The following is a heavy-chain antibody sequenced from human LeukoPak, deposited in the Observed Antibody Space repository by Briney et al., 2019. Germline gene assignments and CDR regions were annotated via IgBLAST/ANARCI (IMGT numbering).Heavy chain of an antibody. CDR3: ADPGVGF. V-gene: IGHV3-7*01. D-gene: IGHD2-8*01. CDR1: GFTFTTFW. J-gene: IGHJ4*02. CDR2: IKQNGSEK. Sequence: PGGSLRLSCAASGFTFTTFWMSWVRQAPGKGLEWVANIKQNGSEKSYVDSVKGRFTISRDNAKNSLYPQMNNLGAEDTAVYYCADPGVGFWGQGTLVTVSS.